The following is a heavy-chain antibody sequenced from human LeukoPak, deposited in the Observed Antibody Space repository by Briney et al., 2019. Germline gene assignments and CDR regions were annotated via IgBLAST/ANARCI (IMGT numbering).Heavy chain of an antibody. CDR2: IKHDGSEE. V-gene: IGHV3-7*01. Sequence: GGSLRLSCVASGLSISGQWMNWVRQAPGQGLEWVANIKHDGSEEYYVDSVKGRFTTSRDDGRNSVSLQMNSVRAEDTAVYYCAKDRAQQLVLDFWGQGTLVTVSS. J-gene: IGHJ4*02. CDR3: AKDRAQQLVLDF. D-gene: IGHD6-13*01. CDR1: GLSISGQW.